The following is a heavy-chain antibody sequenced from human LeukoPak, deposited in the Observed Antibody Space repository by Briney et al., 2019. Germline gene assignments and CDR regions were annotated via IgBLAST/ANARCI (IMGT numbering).Heavy chain of an antibody. Sequence: GASVKVSCKASGYTFTGYYMRWVRQAPGQGLEWMGWINPNSGGTNYAQKFQGRVTMTRGTSISTAYMELSRLRSDDTAVYYCAREERFLEWLPGDYWGQGTLVTVSS. J-gene: IGHJ4*02. CDR2: INPNSGGT. V-gene: IGHV1-2*02. CDR3: AREERFLEWLPGDY. D-gene: IGHD3-3*01. CDR1: GYTFTGYY.